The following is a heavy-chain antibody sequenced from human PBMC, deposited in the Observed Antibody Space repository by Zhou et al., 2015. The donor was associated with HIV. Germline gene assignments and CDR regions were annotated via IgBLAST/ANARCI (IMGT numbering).Heavy chain of an antibody. CDR1: RDTFNNYP. CDR2: IIPSFDTK. D-gene: IGHD3-22*01. J-gene: IGHJ4*02. CDR3: ARLVNYYDRRGEPGLR. Sequence: QVQLVQSGAEVKKPGSSVKVSCTGPRDTFNNYPISWVRQAPGQGLEWMGGIIPSFDTKNYAQKFLGRLTITADESTSTSYMELSGLRSEDTAIYFCARLVNYYDRRGEPGLRGGQGTLVTVSS. V-gene: IGHV1-69*01.